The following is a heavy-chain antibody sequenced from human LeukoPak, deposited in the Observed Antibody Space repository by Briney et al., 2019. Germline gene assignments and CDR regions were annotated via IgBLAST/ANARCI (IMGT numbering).Heavy chain of an antibody. Sequence: PSETLSLTCTVSGGSISSYYWSWIRQPPGKGLEWIGYIYYSGSTNYNPSLKSRVTISVGTSKNQFSLKLSSVTAADTAVYYCARGGGAYYDYVWGSYGGTFDIWGQGTMVTVSS. CDR3: ARGGGAYYDYVWGSYGGTFDI. CDR1: GGSISSYY. D-gene: IGHD3-16*01. CDR2: IYYSGST. J-gene: IGHJ3*02. V-gene: IGHV4-59*01.